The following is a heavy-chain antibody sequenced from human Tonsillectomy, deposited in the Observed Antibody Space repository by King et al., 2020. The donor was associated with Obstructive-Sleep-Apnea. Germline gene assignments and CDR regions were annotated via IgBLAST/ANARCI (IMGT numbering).Heavy chain of an antibody. D-gene: IGHD3-10*01. Sequence: VQLVESGTEVRKPGASVRVSCKASGYTFTDYYIYWVRQAPGQGLEWMGWISPNSGGTNYAQKFQGRVTMTRDTSISTAYMELSSPKSDDTAVYYCARALIHWGFGDLFGALPREVYFDFWGQGTLVTVSS. CDR3: ARALIHWGFGDLFGALPREVYFDF. J-gene: IGHJ4*02. CDR2: ISPNSGGT. CDR1: GYTFTDYY. V-gene: IGHV1-2*02.